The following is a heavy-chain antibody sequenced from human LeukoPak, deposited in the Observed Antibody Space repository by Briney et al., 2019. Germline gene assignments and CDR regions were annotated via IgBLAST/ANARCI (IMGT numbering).Heavy chain of an antibody. J-gene: IGHJ1*01. CDR2: ISYDGSNK. Sequence: GGSLRLSCAASGFTFSSYGMHWVRQAPDKGLEWVAVISYDGSNKYYADSVKGRFTISRDDSKNTLYLQMNSLRAEDTAVYYCAKGSPYCSGGSCYSGEYFQHWGQGTLVTVSS. CDR3: AKGSPYCSGGSCYSGEYFQH. CDR1: GFTFSSYG. V-gene: IGHV3-30*18. D-gene: IGHD2-15*01.